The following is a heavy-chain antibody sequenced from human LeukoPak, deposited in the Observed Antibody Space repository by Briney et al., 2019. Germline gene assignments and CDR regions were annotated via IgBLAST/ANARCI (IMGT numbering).Heavy chain of an antibody. Sequence: SRTLSLTCAVSGDSVSVNIVAWNWVRQSPSRGLGWLGRSYRVSIYYPPFMKSRISISPHTSKHHFSLHLNSVPPEDTSVYFCVRGQYSAFDIWLQGTLVIVSS. J-gene: IGHJ3*02. CDR1: GDSVSVNIVA. CDR2: SYRVSI. CDR3: VRGQYSAFDI. V-gene: IGHV6-1*01. D-gene: IGHD2-21*01.